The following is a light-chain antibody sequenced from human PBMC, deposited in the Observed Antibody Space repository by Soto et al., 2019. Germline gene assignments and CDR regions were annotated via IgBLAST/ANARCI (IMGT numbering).Light chain of an antibody. Sequence: QSVLTQPPSASGSPGQSVTTPCTGTSSDVGGYDHVSWYQQHPGKAPKLIIYEVTKRPAGVPDRFSGSKSGNTASLTVSGLQAEDEADYYCSSDAGNYNYVFGTGTKVTVL. CDR2: EVT. J-gene: IGLJ1*01. CDR3: SSDAGNYNYV. CDR1: SSDVGGYDH. V-gene: IGLV2-8*01.